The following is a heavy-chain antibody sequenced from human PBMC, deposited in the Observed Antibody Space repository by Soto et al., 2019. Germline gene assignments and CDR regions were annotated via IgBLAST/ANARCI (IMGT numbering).Heavy chain of an antibody. Sequence: SETLSLTCTVSGGSISSGDYYWSWIRQPPGKGLEWIGYIYYSGSTYYNPSLKSRVTISVDTSKNQFSLKWSSVTAADTAVYYCARLGGPDTMFDPWGPGTLVTVSS. CDR2: IYYSGST. J-gene: IGHJ5*02. CDR1: GGSISSGDYY. D-gene: IGHD3-10*01. V-gene: IGHV4-30-4*01. CDR3: ARLGGPDTMFDP.